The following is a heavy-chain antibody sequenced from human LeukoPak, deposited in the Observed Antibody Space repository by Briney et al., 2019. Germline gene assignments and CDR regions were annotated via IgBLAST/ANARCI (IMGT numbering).Heavy chain of an antibody. V-gene: IGHV3-23*01. CDR1: GFTFSSYA. Sequence: GGSLRLSCAASGFTFSSYAMSWVRQAPGKGLEWVSAISGSGGSTYYADSVKGRFTISRDNSKNTLYLQMNSLRAEDTAVYYCAKVVSEGNYSNYPGAFDIWGQGTMVTVSS. CDR2: ISGSGGST. J-gene: IGHJ3*02. D-gene: IGHD4-11*01. CDR3: AKVVSEGNYSNYPGAFDI.